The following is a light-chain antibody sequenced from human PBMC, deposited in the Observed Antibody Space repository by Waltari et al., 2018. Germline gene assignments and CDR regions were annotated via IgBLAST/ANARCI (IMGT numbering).Light chain of an antibody. Sequence: SSELTQDPTVSVALGQTVRITCQGDSLRSYSASWYQQRQGQAPVLVFYGQDNRPSGIPDRFSGSTSGDTATLTITGTQAEDEADYYCLSRDISSTRFFGGGTRLTV. V-gene: IGLV3-19*01. CDR3: LSRDISSTRF. CDR2: GQD. J-gene: IGLJ2*01. CDR1: SLRSYS.